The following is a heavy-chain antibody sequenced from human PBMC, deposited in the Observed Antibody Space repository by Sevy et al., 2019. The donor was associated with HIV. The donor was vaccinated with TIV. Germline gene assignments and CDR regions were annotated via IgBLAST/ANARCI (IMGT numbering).Heavy chain of an antibody. D-gene: IGHD3-22*01. Sequence: GGSLRLSCAASGFTFSSYALNWVRQAPGKGLEWVSTISGSGGSTYYAASVKGRFTISRDNSKNTLYLQMDSLRAEATAVYYCAKDRYHTSGYYPEGAFDIWGQGTMVTVSS. V-gene: IGHV3-23*01. J-gene: IGHJ3*02. CDR1: GFTFSSYA. CDR3: AKDRYHTSGYYPEGAFDI. CDR2: ISGSGGST.